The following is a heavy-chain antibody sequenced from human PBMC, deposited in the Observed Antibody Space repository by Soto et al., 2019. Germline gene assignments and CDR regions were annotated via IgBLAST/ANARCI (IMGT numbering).Heavy chain of an antibody. CDR2: ISWNGGTM. CDR3: VKGRTRPLQLGSFGDSAFDV. J-gene: IGHJ3*01. V-gene: IGHV3-9*01. D-gene: IGHD3-10*01. CDR1: DFTFDNFA. Sequence: EMQLVESGGGLAQPGRSLKLSCVASDFTFDNFAMHWVHQAPGKGLEWVSGISWNGGTMVYADSVKGRFTISRDNAENSLYLQMNSVRADDTALYFCVKGRTRPLQLGSFGDSAFDVWGQGTMVTVSS.